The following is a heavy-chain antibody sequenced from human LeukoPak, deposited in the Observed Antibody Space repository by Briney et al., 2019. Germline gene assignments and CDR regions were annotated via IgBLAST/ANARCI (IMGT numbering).Heavy chain of an antibody. D-gene: IGHD2-15*01. J-gene: IGHJ4*02. CDR3: ARGGGNRHFDS. CDR1: VGFTTYDY. V-gene: IGHV4-4*07. Sequence: SETLSLTCSVSVGFTTYDYWNWIRQPAGKAPEWIGRIHTTRSTNHNPSLKSRLTMTLDKSKKQFSLKVTSMTAADTALYYCARGGGNRHFDSWGQGILVTVSS. CDR2: IHTTRST.